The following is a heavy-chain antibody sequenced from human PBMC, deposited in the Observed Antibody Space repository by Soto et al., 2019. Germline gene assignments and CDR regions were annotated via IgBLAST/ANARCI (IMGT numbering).Heavy chain of an antibody. D-gene: IGHD3-22*01. J-gene: IGHJ4*02. V-gene: IGHV3-23*01. CDR2: ISGSGGST. Sequence: GGSLRLSCAASGFTFSSYAMSWVRQAPGKGLEWVSAISGSGGSTYYADSVKGRLTISRDNSKNTLYLQMNSLRAEDTAVYYCAKHQGGSIGYYYPHFDYWGQGTLVTVSS. CDR1: GFTFSSYA. CDR3: AKHQGGSIGYYYPHFDY.